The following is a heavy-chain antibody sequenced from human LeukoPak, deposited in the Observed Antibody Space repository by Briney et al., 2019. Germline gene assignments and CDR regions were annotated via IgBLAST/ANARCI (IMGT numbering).Heavy chain of an antibody. CDR1: GFTFTTYN. CDR3: ARGAPYYYDGSGLYYFDY. J-gene: IGHJ4*02. Sequence: GGSLRLSCAASGFTFTTYNMNWVRQAPGKGLEWISCYADSVKGRFTISRDNGKNSLFLQMNSLRAEDTAVYYCARGAPYYYDGSGLYYFDYWDQGTLVTVSS. V-gene: IGHV3-48*01. D-gene: IGHD3-22*01.